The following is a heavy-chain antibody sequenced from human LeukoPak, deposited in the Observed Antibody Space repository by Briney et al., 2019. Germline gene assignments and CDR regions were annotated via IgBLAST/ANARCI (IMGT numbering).Heavy chain of an antibody. J-gene: IGHJ6*02. CDR3: ARDVDYYDSSGYYYVPYYYGMDV. D-gene: IGHD3-22*01. Sequence: ASVKVSCKASGGTFSSYAISWVRQAPGQGLEWMGRIIPIFGIANYAQKFQGRVTITADKSTSTAYMELSSLRSEDTAVYYCARDVDYYDSSGYYYVPYYYGMDVWGRGTTVTVSS. CDR1: GGTFSSYA. CDR2: IIPIFGIA. V-gene: IGHV1-69*04.